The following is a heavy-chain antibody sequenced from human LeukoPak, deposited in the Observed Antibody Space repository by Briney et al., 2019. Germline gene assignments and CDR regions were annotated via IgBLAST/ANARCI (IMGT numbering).Heavy chain of an antibody. J-gene: IGHJ4*02. CDR1: GYSFITTW. Sequence: HGESLKISCEVSGYSFITTWIAWVRQMPGKGLEWMGIIYPADSDTGYSPSFQGQVTFSADKSISIAYLQWTSLKASDSAMYFCARRDIWGHFDYWGQGTLVTVSS. CDR3: ARRDIWGHFDY. V-gene: IGHV5-51*01. CDR2: IYPADSDT. D-gene: IGHD5-12*01.